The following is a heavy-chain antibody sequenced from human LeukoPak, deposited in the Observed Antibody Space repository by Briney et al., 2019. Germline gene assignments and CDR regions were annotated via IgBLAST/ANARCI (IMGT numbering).Heavy chain of an antibody. Sequence: ASVKVSCKASGYTFTGYYMHGVRQAPGQGLEWMGWINPNSGGTNYAQKFQGRVTMTRDTSISTAYMELSRLRSDDTAVYYCARDISGVLLWFGELLYHDAFDIWGQGTMVTVSS. J-gene: IGHJ3*02. D-gene: IGHD3-10*01. CDR2: INPNSGGT. CDR1: GYTFTGYY. V-gene: IGHV1-2*02. CDR3: ARDISGVLLWFGELLYHDAFDI.